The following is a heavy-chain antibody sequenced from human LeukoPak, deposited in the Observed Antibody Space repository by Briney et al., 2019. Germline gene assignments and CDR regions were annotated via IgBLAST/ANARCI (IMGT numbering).Heavy chain of an antibody. Sequence: ASETLSLTCTVSGGSISSGGYYWRWIRQHPGKGLEWIGYIYYSGSTYYNPSLKSRVTISVDTSKNQFSLKLSSVTAADTAVYYCARAAGYSSGWYFFQHWGQGTLVTVSS. CDR3: ARAAGYSSGWYFFQH. CDR1: GGSISSGGYY. CDR2: IYYSGST. V-gene: IGHV4-31*03. J-gene: IGHJ1*01. D-gene: IGHD6-19*01.